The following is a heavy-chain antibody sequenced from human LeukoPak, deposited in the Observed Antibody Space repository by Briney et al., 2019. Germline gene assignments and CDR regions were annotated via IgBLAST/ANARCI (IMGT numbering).Heavy chain of an antibody. CDR1: GFTFSTYS. Sequence: GGSLRLSCAASGFTFSTYSMNWVRQAPGKGLVWVSRINSDGSSTSYADSVKGRFTISRDNAKNTLYLQMNSLRAEDTAVYYCARGGDYGDYVPFDYWGQGTLVTVSS. J-gene: IGHJ4*02. D-gene: IGHD4-17*01. CDR3: ARGGDYGDYVPFDY. CDR2: INSDGSST. V-gene: IGHV3-74*01.